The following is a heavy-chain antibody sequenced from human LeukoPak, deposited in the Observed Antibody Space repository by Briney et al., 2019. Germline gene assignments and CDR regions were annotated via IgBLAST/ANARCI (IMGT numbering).Heavy chain of an antibody. CDR3: ASDMVRGVNLFDY. J-gene: IGHJ4*02. V-gene: IGHV4-34*01. CDR2: INHSGST. Sequence: PSEALSLTCAVYGGSFSGYYWSWIRQPPGKGLEWIGEINHSGSTNYNPSLKSRVTISVDTSKNQFSLKLSSVTAADTAVYYCASDMVRGVNLFDYWGQGTLVTVSS. D-gene: IGHD3-10*01. CDR1: GGSFSGYY.